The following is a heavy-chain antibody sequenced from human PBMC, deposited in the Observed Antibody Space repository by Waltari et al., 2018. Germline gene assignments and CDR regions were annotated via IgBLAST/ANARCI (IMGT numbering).Heavy chain of an antibody. CDR1: GFPFSRSW. V-gene: IGHV3-7*01. Sequence: EVQLVESGGGSVQPGGSLRLSCAAAGFPFSRSWMSWVRQAPGKGLEWMANIKPDGSERYYVGSVKGRFTISRDNAKNSLYLQMDTLRAEDTAVYYCARDFNWGWDYWGQGTLVTVSS. CDR2: IKPDGSER. D-gene: IGHD7-27*01. J-gene: IGHJ4*02. CDR3: ARDFNWGWDY.